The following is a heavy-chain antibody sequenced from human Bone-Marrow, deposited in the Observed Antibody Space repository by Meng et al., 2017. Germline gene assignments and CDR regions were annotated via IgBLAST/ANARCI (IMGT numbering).Heavy chain of an antibody. CDR3: ARDTPPGDIKDTAMVTAFDY. D-gene: IGHD5-18*01. V-gene: IGHV1-46*01. Sequence: ASVKVSCKASGYTFTSYYMHWVRQAPGQGLEWMGIINPSGGSTSYAQKFQGRVTMTRDTSTSTVYMELSSLGSEDPAVYYCARDTPPGDIKDTAMVTAFDYWGQGTLVTVSS. J-gene: IGHJ4*02. CDR1: GYTFTSYY. CDR2: INPSGGST.